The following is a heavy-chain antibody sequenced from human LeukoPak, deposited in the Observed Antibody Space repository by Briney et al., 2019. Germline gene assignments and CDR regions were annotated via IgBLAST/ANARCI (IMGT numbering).Heavy chain of an antibody. CDR2: FDPEDGKT. V-gene: IGHV1-24*01. D-gene: IGHD6-13*01. CDR1: GYTLTELS. Sequence: ASVKASCKVSGYTLTELSMFWVRQAPGKGLEWMGSFDPEDGKTVYAQKFQGRATMTEDTSTDTAYMELSSLRSEDTAVYYCATGYLVTAGLMDVWGQGTTVTVSS. J-gene: IGHJ6*02. CDR3: ATGYLVTAGLMDV.